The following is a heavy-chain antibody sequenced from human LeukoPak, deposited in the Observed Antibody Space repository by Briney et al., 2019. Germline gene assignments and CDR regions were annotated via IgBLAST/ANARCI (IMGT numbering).Heavy chain of an antibody. V-gene: IGHV5-51*01. CDR2: IDSSDSET. CDR3: ARQTTMGRSGDY. CDR1: GHSFTSYW. D-gene: IGHD7-27*01. Sequence: GEALKISCKASGHSFTSYWLGWVRQMPGEGLKWMGIIDSSDSETRYTPSFQGQVTISVDKPLTTADLQWNSLKASDTAMYYCARQTTMGRSGDYWGQGTLVTVSS. J-gene: IGHJ4*02.